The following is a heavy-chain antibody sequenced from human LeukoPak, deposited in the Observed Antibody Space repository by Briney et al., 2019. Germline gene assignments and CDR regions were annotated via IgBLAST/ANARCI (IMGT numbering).Heavy chain of an antibody. V-gene: IGHV3-30*18. CDR2: ISYDGSNK. CDR3: AKELYGHSTFES. J-gene: IGHJ4*02. D-gene: IGHD2/OR15-2a*01. CDR1: GFTFSSYG. Sequence: PGGSLRLSCAASGFTFSSYGMHWVRQAPGKGLDWVAVISYDGSNKYYADSVKGRFTISRDNSKNTVYLQMNGLRAEDTAVYYCAKELYGHSTFESWDQGTLVTVSS.